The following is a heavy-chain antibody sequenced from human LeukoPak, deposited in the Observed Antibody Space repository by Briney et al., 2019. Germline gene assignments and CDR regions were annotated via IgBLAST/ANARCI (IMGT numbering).Heavy chain of an antibody. CDR1: GGSISSYY. Sequence: SETLSLTCTVSGGSISSYYWSWIRQPPGKGLEWIGYIYYSGSTNYNPSLKSRVTISVDTSKNQFSLKLSSVTAADTAVYYWARLHRRGVPAAIRRGVNWFDPWGQGTLVTVSS. V-gene: IGHV4-59*12. CDR3: ARLHRRGVPAAIRRGVNWFDP. CDR2: IYYSGST. D-gene: IGHD2-2*02. J-gene: IGHJ5*02.